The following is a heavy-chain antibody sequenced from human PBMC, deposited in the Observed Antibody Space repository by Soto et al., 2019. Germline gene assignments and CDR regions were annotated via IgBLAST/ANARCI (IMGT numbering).Heavy chain of an antibody. V-gene: IGHV3-33*01. CDR2: IWDDGSNK. CDR3: ARKHSSGWQGGAFDI. Sequence: SLRLSCTAAEVTGSIYGRHWIRQAPGKGLEWVAVIWDDGSNKYYADSVKGRFTIPRDNSKNTLYLQMNSLRAEDTAVYYCARKHSSGWQGGAFDIWGQGTMVTVSS. J-gene: IGHJ3*02. CDR1: EVTGSIYG. D-gene: IGHD6-25*01.